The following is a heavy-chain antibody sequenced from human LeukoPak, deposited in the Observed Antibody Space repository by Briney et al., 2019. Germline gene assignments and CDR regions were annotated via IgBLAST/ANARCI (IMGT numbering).Heavy chain of an antibody. Sequence: SETLSLTCTVSGGSISSGGYYWSWIRQHPGKGLEWIGYIYYSGSTNYNPSLKSRVTISVDTSKNQFSLKLSSVTAADTAVYYCARVEAAWFDPWGQGTLVTVSS. D-gene: IGHD2-15*01. CDR3: ARVEAAWFDP. CDR1: GGSISSGGYY. J-gene: IGHJ5*02. V-gene: IGHV4-31*03. CDR2: IYYSGST.